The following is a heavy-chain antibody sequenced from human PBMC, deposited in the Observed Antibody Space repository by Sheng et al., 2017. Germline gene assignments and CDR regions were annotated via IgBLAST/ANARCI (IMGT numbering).Heavy chain of an antibody. V-gene: IGHV3-11*06. CDR3: ARDNITGEGHGMDV. Sequence: QVQLVESGGGLVKPGGSLRLSCAASGFTFSDYYMSWIRQAPGKGLEWVSYISSSSSYTNYADSVKGRFTISRDNAKNSLYLQMNSLRAEDTAVYYCARDNITGEGHGMDVWGQGTTVTVSS. J-gene: IGHJ6*02. D-gene: IGHD7-27*01. CDR2: ISSSSSYT. CDR1: GFTFSDYY.